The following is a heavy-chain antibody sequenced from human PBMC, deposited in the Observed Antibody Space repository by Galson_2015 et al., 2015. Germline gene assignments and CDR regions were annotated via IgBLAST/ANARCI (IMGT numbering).Heavy chain of an antibody. CDR1: GFTFTNAW. D-gene: IGHD2-15*01. Sequence: LRLSCAASGFTFTNAWMSWVRQAPGKGLEWVGRIKRKSDGGTTDYAAPVKGKFTISRDDSKNTVWLQINSLKTEDTAMYYCATDLLDYWGQGTLVTVSS. J-gene: IGHJ4*02. CDR2: IKRKSDGGTT. CDR3: ATDLLDY. V-gene: IGHV3-15*01.